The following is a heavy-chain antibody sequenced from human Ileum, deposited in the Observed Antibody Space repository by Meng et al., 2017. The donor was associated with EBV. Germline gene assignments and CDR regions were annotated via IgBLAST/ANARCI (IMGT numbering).Heavy chain of an antibody. J-gene: IGHJ5*01. V-gene: IGHV4-39*06. D-gene: IGHD5-18*01. CDR2: IHYNGGT. CDR3: AKEQDDGDHGIHRIDS. CDR1: GGSISTSSYF. Sequence: RLHLREAGPGLVKPSETLSLTCTVSGGSISTSSYFWGWNRQTPGKGLEWIGSIHYNGGTAYNPSLQSRVTMSVDTSKNQFSLRLTSVTAADTAVYYCAKEQDDGDHGIHRIDSWGQGTLVTVSS.